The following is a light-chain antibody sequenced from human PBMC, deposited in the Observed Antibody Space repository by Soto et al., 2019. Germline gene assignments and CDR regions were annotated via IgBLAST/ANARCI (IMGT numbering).Light chain of an antibody. Sequence: IQLTQSPSSLSASVGDRVTISCRASQGIANFLAWYQQKPGKAPKLLIYGASTIQSGFPSRFSGSGSGTDFTLTISSLQPEDFATYYCQQLNSFPIPFGPGTKLAIK. V-gene: IGKV1-9*01. CDR1: QGIANF. J-gene: IGKJ3*01. CDR3: QQLNSFPIP. CDR2: GAS.